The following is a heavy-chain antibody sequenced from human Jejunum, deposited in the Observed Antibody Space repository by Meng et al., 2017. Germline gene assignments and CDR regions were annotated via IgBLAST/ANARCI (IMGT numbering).Heavy chain of an antibody. CDR2: MDYRGST. CDR3: ARGELLWDY. V-gene: IGHV4-30-4*01. D-gene: IGHD2-2*01. J-gene: IGHJ4*02. Sequence: QVQLPTSRPGLVKPSQSVSFTCTVSGDSISSGEYFWSWIRQPPRHGLEWIGYMDYRGSTFYNPSLKSRVTISVDTSKNQFSMKLSSVTAADTAVYFCARGELLWDYWGQGTLVTVSS. CDR1: GDSISSGEYF.